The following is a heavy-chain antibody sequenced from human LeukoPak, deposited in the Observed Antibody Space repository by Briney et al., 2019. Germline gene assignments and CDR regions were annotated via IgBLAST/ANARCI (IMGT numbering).Heavy chain of an antibody. Sequence: SETLSLTCTVSGGLLSSSSHYWGWIRQPPGKGLEWIGSIYYTGSTYYNPSLKSRVTISVDTSKNQFSLKLSSVTAADTAVYYCARDSRGYSYAVGNFDYWGQGTLVTVSS. CDR1: GGLLSSSSHY. CDR3: ARDSRGYSYAVGNFDY. V-gene: IGHV4-39*01. D-gene: IGHD5-18*01. J-gene: IGHJ4*02. CDR2: IYYTGST.